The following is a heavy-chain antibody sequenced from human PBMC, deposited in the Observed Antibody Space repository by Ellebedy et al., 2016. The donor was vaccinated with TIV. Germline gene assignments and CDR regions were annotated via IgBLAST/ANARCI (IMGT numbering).Heavy chain of an antibody. J-gene: IGHJ4*02. V-gene: IGHV3-7*03. D-gene: IGHD2-2*01. CDR1: GFTFDSYA. CDR3: ARAGGRHSTGSGFY. CDR2: IKEDGSEA. Sequence: GESLKISCVASGFTFDSYAMHWVRQAPGKGLEWVANIKEDGSEAYYVDSVKGRFTISRDNAKNSLYLQMSNLRAEDTAVFYCARAGGRHSTGSGFYWGQGTRVTVST.